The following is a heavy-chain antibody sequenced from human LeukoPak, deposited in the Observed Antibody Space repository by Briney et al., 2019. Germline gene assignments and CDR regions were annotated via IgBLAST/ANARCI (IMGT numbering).Heavy chain of an antibody. V-gene: IGHV4-34*01. J-gene: IGHJ4*02. CDR3: ARAYYDILTGYYYFDY. D-gene: IGHD3-9*01. CDR2: INHSGST. Sequence: SETLSLTCAVYGGSFSGYYWSWIRQPPGKGLEWIGEINHSGSTNYNPSLKSRVTISVDTSKNQFSLKLSPVTAADTAVYYCARAYYDILTGYYYFDYWGQGTLVTVSS. CDR1: GGSFSGYY.